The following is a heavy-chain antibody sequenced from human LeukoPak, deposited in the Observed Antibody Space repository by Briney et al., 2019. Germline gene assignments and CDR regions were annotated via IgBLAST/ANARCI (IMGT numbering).Heavy chain of an antibody. D-gene: IGHD3-22*01. CDR3: AKDFRDYYDSNYFDY. Sequence: GGSLRLSCAASGFTFSSYGMHWVRQAPGKGLEWVAVISYDGSNKYYADSVKGRFTISRDNSKNTLYLQMNSLRAEDTAVYYCAKDFRDYYDSNYFDYWGQGTLVTVSS. V-gene: IGHV3-30*18. CDR2: ISYDGSNK. J-gene: IGHJ4*02. CDR1: GFTFSSYG.